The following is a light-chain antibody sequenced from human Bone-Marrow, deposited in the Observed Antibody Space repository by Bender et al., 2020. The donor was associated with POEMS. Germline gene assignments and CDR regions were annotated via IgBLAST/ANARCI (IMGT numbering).Light chain of an antibody. V-gene: IGLV1-40*01. J-gene: IGLJ1*01. Sequence: QSVLTQPPSVSGAPGQRVTISCTGSISNIGAGFGVNWYQHLPGTAPKLLIYANINRPSEIPDRFSGSQSGTSASLAITGLQAEDEADYYCCSNAGTYMLVFGVGTKVTVL. CDR1: ISNIGAGFG. CDR2: ANI. CDR3: CSNAGTYMLV.